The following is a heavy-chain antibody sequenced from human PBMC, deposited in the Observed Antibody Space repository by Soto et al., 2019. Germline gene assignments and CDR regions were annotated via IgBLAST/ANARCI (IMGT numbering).Heavy chain of an antibody. V-gene: IGHV1-2*04. Sequence: GASVKVSCKASGYTFTGYYMHWVRQAPGQGLEWMGWINPNSGGTNYAQKFQGWVTMTRDTSISTAYMELSRLRSDDTAVYYCAXXXAGLHLGELSSDYYYMAFRGKGTTGTVSS. CDR3: AXXXAGLHLGELSSDYYYMAF. J-gene: IGHJ6*03. CDR2: INPNSGGT. CDR1: GYTFTGYY. D-gene: IGHD3-16*02.